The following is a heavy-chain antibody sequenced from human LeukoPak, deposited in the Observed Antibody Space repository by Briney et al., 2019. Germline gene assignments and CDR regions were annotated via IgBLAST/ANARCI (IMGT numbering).Heavy chain of an antibody. J-gene: IGHJ4*02. CDR2: IYPSGST. CDR1: GGSISTYC. V-gene: IGHV4-4*07. D-gene: IGHD5-18*01. CDR3: ARDRSGYSEYYFDY. Sequence: SETLSLTCTVSGGSISTYCWSWIRQPAGKGLEWIGRIYPSGSTFYNPSLKSRVTISIDKSKNQFFLNLTSVTAADTALYYCARDRSGYSEYYFDYWGQGGLVTVSS.